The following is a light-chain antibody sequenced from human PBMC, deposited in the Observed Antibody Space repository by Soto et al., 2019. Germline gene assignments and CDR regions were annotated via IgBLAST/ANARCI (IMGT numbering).Light chain of an antibody. CDR2: DVN. CDR3: NSYTTSATFV. V-gene: IGLV2-14*01. J-gene: IGLJ1*01. Sequence: QSVLTQPASVSGSPGQSITISCTGTNSDVGSYNRVSWYQQHPGTAPKLIIYDVNNRPSGVSYRFSGSKSGNTASLTISGLQAEDEADYYCNSYTTSATFVFGSGTKVTVL. CDR1: NSDVGSYNR.